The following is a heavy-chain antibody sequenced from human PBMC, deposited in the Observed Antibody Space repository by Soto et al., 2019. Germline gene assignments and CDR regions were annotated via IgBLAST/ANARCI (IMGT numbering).Heavy chain of an antibody. J-gene: IGHJ4*02. CDR2: IRSRPHNYAT. Sequence: EVQLVESGGGLVQIGGSLKLSCATSGLNFSGSAMHWARQASGKGLEWVGRIRSRPHNYATTYAASVEGRFTISRDDSKNTVYLQMNGLKTDDTAMYYRTTERDYWGRGTLVTVSS. V-gene: IGHV3-73*02. CDR3: TTERDY. CDR1: GLNFSGSA.